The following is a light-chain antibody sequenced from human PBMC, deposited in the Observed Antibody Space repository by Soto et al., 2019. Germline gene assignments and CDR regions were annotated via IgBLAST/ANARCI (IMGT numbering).Light chain of an antibody. CDR1: SSDVGAYKY. V-gene: IGLV2-14*01. CDR2: EVS. Sequence: QSALTQPASVSGSPGQSITISCTGTSSDVGAYKYVSWYQQHPGKAPKLMIYEVSNRPSGVSNRFSGSKSGNTASVTISGLQAEDEADYYCSLYTSTNTQVYRIGIKVAVL. J-gene: IGLJ1*01. CDR3: SLYTSTNTQV.